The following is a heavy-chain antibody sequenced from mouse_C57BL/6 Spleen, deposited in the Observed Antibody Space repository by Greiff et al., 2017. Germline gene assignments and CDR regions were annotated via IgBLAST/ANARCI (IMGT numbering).Heavy chain of an antibody. V-gene: IGHV1-82*01. CDR1: GYAFSSSW. D-gene: IGHD4-1*02. J-gene: IGHJ2*01. CDR2: IYPGDGDT. Sequence: QVQLQQSGPELVKPGASVKISCKASGYAFSSSWMNWVKQRPGKGLEWIGRIYPGDGDTNYNGKFKGKATLTADKSSSTAYMQLSSLTSEDSAVYFCARDVSQLGRFDYWGQGTTLTVSS. CDR3: ARDVSQLGRFDY.